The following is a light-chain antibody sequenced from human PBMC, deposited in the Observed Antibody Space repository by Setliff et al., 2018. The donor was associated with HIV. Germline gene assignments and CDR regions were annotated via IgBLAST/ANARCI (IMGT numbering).Light chain of an antibody. CDR2: DVS. Sequence: QSALAQPASVSGSPGQSITISCTGTSSDVGGYNYVSWYQQHPGKAPKLMTSDVSNRPSGVSNRFSASKSGNTASLTISGLQAEDEADYYCSSYTSISTWVFGGGTKVTVL. CDR1: SSDVGGYNY. J-gene: IGLJ3*02. CDR3: SSYTSISTWV. V-gene: IGLV2-14*01.